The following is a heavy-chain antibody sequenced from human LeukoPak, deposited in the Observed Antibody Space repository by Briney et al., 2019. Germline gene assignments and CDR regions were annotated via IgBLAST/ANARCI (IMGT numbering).Heavy chain of an antibody. Sequence: GGSLRLSCAASGFTFSSYSMNWVRQAPGKGLEWVSSISSSSSYIYYADSVKGRFTISRDNSKNTLYLQMNSLRAEDTAVYYCAKEHAPYYYDSSGYYDYWGQGTLVTVSS. CDR2: ISSSSSYI. CDR3: AKEHAPYYYDSSGYYDY. V-gene: IGHV3-21*01. CDR1: GFTFSSYS. D-gene: IGHD3-22*01. J-gene: IGHJ4*02.